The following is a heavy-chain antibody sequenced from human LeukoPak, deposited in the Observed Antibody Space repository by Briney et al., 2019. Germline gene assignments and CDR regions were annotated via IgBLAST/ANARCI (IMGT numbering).Heavy chain of an antibody. Sequence: GASVKVSCKASGYTFTSYDINWVRQAPGQGLEWMGWMNPNSGNTGYAQKFQGRVTMTRNTSIRTAYMELSSLRSEDTAVYYCASSTMVRGVKDYWGQGTLVTVSS. J-gene: IGHJ4*02. CDR3: ASSTMVRGVKDY. CDR1: GYTFTSYD. CDR2: MNPNSGNT. V-gene: IGHV1-8*01. D-gene: IGHD3-10*01.